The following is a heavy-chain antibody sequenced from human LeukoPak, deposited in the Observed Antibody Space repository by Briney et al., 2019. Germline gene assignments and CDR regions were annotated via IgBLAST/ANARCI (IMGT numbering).Heavy chain of an antibody. Sequence: GASVKVSCKASGYTFTGYYMHWVRQAPGQGLEWMGWINPNSGGTNYAQKFQGRVTMTRDTSISTAYMELSRLRSDDTAVYYCAREDDSSGEYFQYWGQGTLVTVSS. J-gene: IGHJ1*01. D-gene: IGHD3-22*01. CDR3: AREDDSSGEYFQY. CDR2: INPNSGGT. CDR1: GYTFTGYY. V-gene: IGHV1-2*02.